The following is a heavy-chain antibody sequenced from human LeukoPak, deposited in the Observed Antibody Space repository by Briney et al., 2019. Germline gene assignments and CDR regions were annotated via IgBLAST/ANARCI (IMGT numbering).Heavy chain of an antibody. CDR1: GGSISSSSYY. Sequence: PSETLSLTCTVSGGSISSSSYYWGWIRQPPGKGLEWVSPISGSGSSTYYADSVKGRFTISRDNSKNTLYLQMNSLRAEDTAVYYCAKGVAVASPYYFDYWGQGTLVTVSS. CDR2: ISGSGSST. D-gene: IGHD6-19*01. CDR3: AKGVAVASPYYFDY. V-gene: IGHV3-23*01. J-gene: IGHJ4*02.